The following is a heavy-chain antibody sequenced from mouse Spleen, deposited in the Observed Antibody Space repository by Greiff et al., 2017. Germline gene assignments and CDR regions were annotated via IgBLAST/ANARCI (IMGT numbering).Heavy chain of an antibody. V-gene: IGHV1-69*02. Sequence: QVQLQQSGAELARPGASVKLSCKASGFTFTSYWMHWVKQRPGQGLEWIGEIDPSDSYTNYNQKFKGKATLTVDKSSSTAYMQLSSLTSEDSAVYYCARKVPYYYAMDYWGQGTSVTVSS. CDR2: IDPSDSYT. CDR3: ARKVPYYYAMDY. CDR1: GFTFTSYW. J-gene: IGHJ4*01. D-gene: IGHD2-14*01.